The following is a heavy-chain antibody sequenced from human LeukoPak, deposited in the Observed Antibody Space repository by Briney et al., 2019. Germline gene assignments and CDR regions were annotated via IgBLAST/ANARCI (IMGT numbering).Heavy chain of an antibody. CDR2: ISPYNGNT. Sequence: ASVTVSFKASGYTFTSYGISWVRQAPGQGLEWMGWISPYNGNTDYAQKIQGRVTMTTDTSTSTAYMELRSLRSDDAAVYYCARDHGVAVAGTWGYWGQGTLVTVSS. CDR3: ARDHGVAVAGTWGY. V-gene: IGHV1-18*01. J-gene: IGHJ4*02. D-gene: IGHD6-19*01. CDR1: GYTFTSYG.